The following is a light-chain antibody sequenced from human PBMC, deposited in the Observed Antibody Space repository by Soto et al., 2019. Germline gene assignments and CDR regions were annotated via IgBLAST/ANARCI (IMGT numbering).Light chain of an antibody. CDR3: QKYSSSPLT. V-gene: IGKV3-20*01. CDR2: GAS. CDR1: QSVSSSY. J-gene: IGKJ4*01. Sequence: EIVLTQSPGTLSLSPGERATLSCRASQSVSSSYLAWYQQKPGQAPRLLIYGASSRATGIPDRFSGSGSGTDFTLTISRLEPEDFALYYCQKYSSSPLTFGGGTKVEIK.